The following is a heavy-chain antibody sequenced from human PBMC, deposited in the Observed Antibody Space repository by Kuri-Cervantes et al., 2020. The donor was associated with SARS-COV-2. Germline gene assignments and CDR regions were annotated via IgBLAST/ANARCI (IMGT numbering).Heavy chain of an antibody. CDR2: ISSSSSYI. J-gene: IGHJ4*02. CDR3: AKVGITGTTQYFDY. D-gene: IGHD1-7*01. V-gene: IGHV3-21*04. Sequence: GESLKISCAASGFTFSSYSMNWVRQAPGKGLEWVSSISSSSSYIYYADSVKGRFTISRDNAKNSLYLQMNSLRAEDTALYYCAKVGITGTTQYFDYWGQGTLVTVSS. CDR1: GFTFSSYS.